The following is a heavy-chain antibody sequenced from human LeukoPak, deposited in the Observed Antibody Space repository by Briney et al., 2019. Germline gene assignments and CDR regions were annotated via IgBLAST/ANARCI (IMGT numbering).Heavy chain of an antibody. CDR1: GFTFSSYD. V-gene: IGHV3-23*01. Sequence: GGSLRLSCAASGFTFSSYDMSWVRQAPGKGLEWVSGISGSGSTTKYADSVKGRFTISRDNSKNTVYLQMNSLRAEDTAVYYCTFNGGRTVTRVYWGQGTLVTVSS. CDR2: ISGSGSTT. J-gene: IGHJ4*02. D-gene: IGHD4-17*01. CDR3: TFNGGRTVTRVY.